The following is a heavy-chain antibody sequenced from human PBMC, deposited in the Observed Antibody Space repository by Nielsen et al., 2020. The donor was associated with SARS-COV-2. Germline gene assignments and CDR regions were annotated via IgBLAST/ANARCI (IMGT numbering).Heavy chain of an antibody. V-gene: IGHV1-2*04. Sequence: ASVKVSCKASGYTFTSYAMHWVRQAPGQGLEWMGWINPNSGGTNYAQKFQGWVTMTRDTSISTAYMELSRLRSDDTAVYYCAREGTYYYGSGSQIDDYYYYGMDVWGQGTTVTVSS. CDR3: AREGTYYYGSGSQIDDYYYYGMDV. J-gene: IGHJ6*02. CDR1: GYTFTSYA. CDR2: INPNSGGT. D-gene: IGHD3-10*01.